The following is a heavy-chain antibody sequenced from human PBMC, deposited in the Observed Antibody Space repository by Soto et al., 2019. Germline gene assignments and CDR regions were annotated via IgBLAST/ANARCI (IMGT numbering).Heavy chain of an antibody. CDR3: ATGRSDRGLYAEHF. CDR2: LSSRGTT. J-gene: IGHJ4*02. D-gene: IGHD2-8*01. V-gene: IGHV4-39*01. Sequence: QLHLQESGPGLVKPSETLSLTCTVSNDSIRSGTYYWAWIRQPPGRGLEWMGSLSSRGTTDYTPSLKSRVTRSKDASKKQLSLKLTSVTAADTAVYYCATGRSDRGLYAEHFWGRGTLFTVAS. CDR1: NDSIRSGTYY.